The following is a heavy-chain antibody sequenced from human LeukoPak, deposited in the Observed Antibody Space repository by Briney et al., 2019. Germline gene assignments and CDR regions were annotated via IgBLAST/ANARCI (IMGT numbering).Heavy chain of an antibody. CDR1: GGSFSGYY. D-gene: IGHD2-2*01. CDR3: AREGASWGFT. CDR2: INHSGST. J-gene: IGHJ5*02. Sequence: PSETLSLTCAVYGGSFSGYYWSWIRRPPGKGLEWIGEINHSGSTNYNLSLKSRVTISVDTSKNQFSLKLSSVTAADTAVYYCAREGASWGFTWGQGTLVTVSS. V-gene: IGHV4-34*01.